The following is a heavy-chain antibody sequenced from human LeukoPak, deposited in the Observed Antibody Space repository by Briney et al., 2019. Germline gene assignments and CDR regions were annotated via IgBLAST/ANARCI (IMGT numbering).Heavy chain of an antibody. Sequence: GGSLRLSCAASGFTFSSYAMSWVRQAPGKGLEWVSAISGSGGSTYYADSVKGRFTISRDNSKNTLYLQMNSLRAEDTAVYYCAKVGLGYDSSGYYYYYGMNVWGQGTTVTVSS. D-gene: IGHD3-22*01. CDR3: AKVGLGYDSSGYYYYYGMNV. CDR1: GFTFSSYA. J-gene: IGHJ6*02. CDR2: ISGSGGST. V-gene: IGHV3-23*01.